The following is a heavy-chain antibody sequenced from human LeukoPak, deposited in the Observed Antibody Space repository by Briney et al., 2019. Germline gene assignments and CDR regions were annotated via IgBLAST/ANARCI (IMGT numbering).Heavy chain of an antibody. V-gene: IGHV3-23*01. CDR2: IGSDGST. Sequence: QPGGSLRLSCAASGFSFSGYAMSWVRQAPGKGLEWVAGIGSDGSTHHADSVKGRFTISRDNSKNTLYLQMNSLRAEDTAVYYCARESSGTGLDAFDIWGQGTMVTVSS. D-gene: IGHD6-19*01. CDR1: GFSFSGYA. CDR3: ARESSGTGLDAFDI. J-gene: IGHJ3*02.